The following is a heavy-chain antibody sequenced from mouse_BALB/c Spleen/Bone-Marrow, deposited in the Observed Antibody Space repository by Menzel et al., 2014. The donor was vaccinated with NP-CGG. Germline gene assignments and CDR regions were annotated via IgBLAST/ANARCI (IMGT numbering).Heavy chain of an antibody. D-gene: IGHD1-1*01. CDR2: IAPGSGST. V-gene: IGHV1S41*01. CDR3: AVYYYGSSLFAY. J-gene: IGHJ3*01. CDR1: GYTFTSYW. Sequence: DLVKPGASVKLSCKASGYTFTSYWINWIKQRPGQGLEWIGRIAPGSGSTYYNEMFKGKAILTVDTSSNTAYLQLSSLTSEDTAVYYCAVYYYGSSLFAYWGQGTLVTVSA.